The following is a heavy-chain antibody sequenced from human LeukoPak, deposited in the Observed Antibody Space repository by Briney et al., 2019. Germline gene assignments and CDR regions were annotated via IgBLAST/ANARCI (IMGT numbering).Heavy chain of an antibody. CDR1: GFTFSSYE. D-gene: IGHD6-13*01. CDR2: ISSSSSYI. CDR3: ARERPTAGIPFDY. V-gene: IGHV3-21*01. Sequence: PGGSLRLSCAASGFTFSSYEMNWVRQAPGKGLDWVSSISSSSSYIYYADSVKGRFTISRDNAKNSLYLQMNSLRAEDTAVYYCARERPTAGIPFDYWGQGTLVTVSS. J-gene: IGHJ4*02.